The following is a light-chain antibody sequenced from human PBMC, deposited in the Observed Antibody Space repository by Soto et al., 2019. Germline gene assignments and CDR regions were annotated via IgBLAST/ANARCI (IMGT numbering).Light chain of an antibody. CDR3: QQYGSSPWT. Sequence: EIVLTQSPGTLSLSPGERATLSCRASQSVSSSYLAWYQQKPGQAPRPLIYGASSRAIGIPDRFSGSGSGTDFPLTISRLEPEDFALYYWQQYGSSPWTFGQGTKVEIK. J-gene: IGKJ1*01. CDR2: GAS. CDR1: QSVSSSY. V-gene: IGKV3-20*01.